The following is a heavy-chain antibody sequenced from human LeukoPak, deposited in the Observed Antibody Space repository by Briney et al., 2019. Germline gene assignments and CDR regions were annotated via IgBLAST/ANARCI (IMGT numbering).Heavy chain of an antibody. Sequence: PGGSLRLSCAASGFTFDDYAMHWVRQAPGKGLEWVSGISWNSGSIDYSDSVKGRFTISRDNAKNSLYLQMNSLRAEDTALYYCAKGRGYNYGYIFGYFDYWGQGTLVTVSS. CDR1: GFTFDDYA. V-gene: IGHV3-9*01. D-gene: IGHD5-18*01. CDR3: AKGRGYNYGYIFGYFDY. J-gene: IGHJ4*02. CDR2: ISWNSGSI.